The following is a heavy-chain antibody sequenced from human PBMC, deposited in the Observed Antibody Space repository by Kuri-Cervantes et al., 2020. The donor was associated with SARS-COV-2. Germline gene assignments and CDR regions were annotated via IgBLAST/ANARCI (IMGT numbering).Heavy chain of an antibody. CDR3: ARVISITIFGVAIRGHGWFDP. CDR1: GGSISSSSYY. D-gene: IGHD3-3*01. J-gene: IGHJ5*02. Sequence: GSLRLSCTVSGGSISSSSYYWGWIRQSPGKGLEWIGSIYESGDTYYSSSLKSRLSLSVDTSKNQFSLKLSSVTAADTAVYYCARVISITIFGVAIRGHGWFDPWGQGTLVTVSS. CDR2: IYESGDT. V-gene: IGHV4-39*07.